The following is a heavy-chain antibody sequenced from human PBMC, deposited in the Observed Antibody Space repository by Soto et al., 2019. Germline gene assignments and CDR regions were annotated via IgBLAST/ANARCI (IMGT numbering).Heavy chain of an antibody. V-gene: IGHV3-7*01. Sequence: PGGSLRLSCAASGFTFSSYWMSWVRQAPGKGLEWVANIKQDGSEKYYVDSVKGRFTISRDNAKNSLYLQMNSPRAEDTAVYYCARGGGYCSSTSCPIDSWGQGTLVTVSS. J-gene: IGHJ4*02. CDR1: GFTFSSYW. CDR2: IKQDGSEK. CDR3: ARGGGYCSSTSCPIDS. D-gene: IGHD2-2*01.